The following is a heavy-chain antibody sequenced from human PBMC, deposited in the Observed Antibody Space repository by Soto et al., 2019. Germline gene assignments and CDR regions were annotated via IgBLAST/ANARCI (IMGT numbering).Heavy chain of an antibody. CDR2: ITDTGGDA. V-gene: IGHV3-23*01. D-gene: IGHD3-10*01. CDR3: VRGSKDSYPGSGIVDF. CDR1: GLTFGSRA. Sequence: EVQLLESGGDLIQPGGSLRLSCVASGLTFGSRAMSWVRQSPGEGLEWVSTITDTGGDAKYADSVRGRFDISRDNSKNTLYLQMSALRAEDSAIYFCVRGSKDSYPGSGIVDFWGRGTLFTVSS. J-gene: IGHJ4*02.